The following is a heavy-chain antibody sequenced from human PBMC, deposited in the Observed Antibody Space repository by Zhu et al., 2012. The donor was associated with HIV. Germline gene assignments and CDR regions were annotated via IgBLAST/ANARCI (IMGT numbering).Heavy chain of an antibody. V-gene: IGHV3-20*04. CDR2: INWNGGSI. Sequence: EVQLVESGGGVVRPGGSLRLSCAASGFIFDDYGMSWVRQGPGKGLEWVSGINWNGGSIGYADSVKGRFTISRDNAKNSLYLQMNSLRAEDTALYYCARDRVGVVSPGEYHFDHWGQGTLVTVSS. J-gene: IGHJ4*02. D-gene: IGHD4-23*01. CDR3: ARDRVGVVSPGEYHFDH. CDR1: GFIFDDYG.